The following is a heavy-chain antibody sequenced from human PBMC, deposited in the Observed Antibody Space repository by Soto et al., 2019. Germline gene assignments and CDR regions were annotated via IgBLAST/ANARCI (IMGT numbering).Heavy chain of an antibody. CDR3: ARDGSYFDY. D-gene: IGHD1-26*01. Sequence: SETLSLTCAVSGYSISSGYYWGWIRQPPGKGLEWIGSIYHSGSTYYNPSLKSRVTISVDTSKNQFSLKLSSVTATDTAVYYCARDGSYFDYWGQGTLVTVSS. CDR2: IYHSGST. J-gene: IGHJ4*02. CDR1: GYSISSGYY. V-gene: IGHV4-38-2*02.